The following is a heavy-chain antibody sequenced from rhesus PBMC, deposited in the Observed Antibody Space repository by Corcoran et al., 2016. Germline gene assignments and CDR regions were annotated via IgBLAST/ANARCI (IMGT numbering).Heavy chain of an antibody. Sequence: QLQLQESGPGLVKPSETLSVTCAVSGGSISSSYWSWLRQAPGEGLVWIGSIYGSGSSTNYNPSLKRRVTLSADTSKNQLSLKRSSVTAADTAVDYWARGESGRWNARGYGLDSWGQGVVVTVSS. V-gene: IGHV4-169*01. D-gene: IGHD6-25*01. J-gene: IGHJ6*01. CDR3: ARGESGRWNARGYGLDS. CDR2: IYGSGSST. CDR1: GGSISSSY.